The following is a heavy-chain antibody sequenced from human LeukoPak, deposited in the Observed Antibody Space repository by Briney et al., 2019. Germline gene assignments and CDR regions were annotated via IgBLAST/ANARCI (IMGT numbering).Heavy chain of an antibody. CDR2: IYCSGST. D-gene: IGHD3-10*01. Sequence: SQTLSLACTVSGGSISSGGYYWSWIRQHPGKGLEWIGYIYCSGSTYYNPSLKSRVTISVDASKNQFSLKLSSVTAADTAVYYCATSFGKDYFDYWGQGTLVTVSS. CDR1: GGSISSGGYY. J-gene: IGHJ4*02. CDR3: ATSFGKDYFDY. V-gene: IGHV4-31*03.